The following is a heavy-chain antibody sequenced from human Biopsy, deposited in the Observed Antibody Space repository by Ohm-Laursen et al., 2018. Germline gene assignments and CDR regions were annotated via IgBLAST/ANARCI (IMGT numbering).Heavy chain of an antibody. V-gene: IGHV3-11*01. CDR1: GFPFSDYY. D-gene: IGHD4-23*01. CDR3: ARDTRWSPYHMDV. J-gene: IGHJ6*02. CDR2: ISSGGTTI. Sequence: SLRLSCTASGFPFSDYYMRWIRQAPGKGLEWVSYISSGGTTIYYADSVKGRFTISRDNAKNSLYLQMNSLRADDTAVDYCARDTRWSPYHMDVWGQGTTVTVSS.